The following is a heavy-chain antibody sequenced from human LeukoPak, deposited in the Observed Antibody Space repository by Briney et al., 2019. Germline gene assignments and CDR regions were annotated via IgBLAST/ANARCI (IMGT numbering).Heavy chain of an antibody. CDR2: FISSITSI. CDR1: GFTFSSYS. Sequence: GGSLRLSCAASGFTFSSYSMNWVRQAPGKGVEGVSYFISSITSISSAASLQGRFTISRDNPKNSLYLQMNSLRAEDTAVYYCARGGPTVVTLDAFDIWGQGTMVTVSS. J-gene: IGHJ3*02. D-gene: IGHD4-23*01. CDR3: ARGGPTVVTLDAFDI. V-gene: IGHV3-48*01.